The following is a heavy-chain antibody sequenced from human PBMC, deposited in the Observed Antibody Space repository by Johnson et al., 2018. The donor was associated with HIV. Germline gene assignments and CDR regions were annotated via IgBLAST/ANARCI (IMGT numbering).Heavy chain of an antibody. CDR2: IYSSGST. CDR1: GFTVSTNY. J-gene: IGHJ3*02. D-gene: IGHD7-27*01. CDR3: AKVLSPRPWGDDAFDI. Sequence: VQLVESGGGLIQPGGSLRLSCAASGFTVSTNYMSWVRQAPGKGLDWVSVIYSSGSTYYTDSVKGRFTTSRDNSKNTVYLQMNSLRPEDTAVYYCAKVLSPRPWGDDAFDIWGQGTMVTVSS. V-gene: IGHV3-53*01.